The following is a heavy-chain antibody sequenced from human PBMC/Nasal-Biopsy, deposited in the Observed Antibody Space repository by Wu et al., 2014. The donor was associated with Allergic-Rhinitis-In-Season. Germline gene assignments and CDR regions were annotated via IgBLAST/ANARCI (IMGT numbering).Heavy chain of an antibody. J-gene: IGHJ4*02. Sequence: TLSLTCTVSGGSISRSSYYWGWIRQPPGEGLEWIVSIYYGGTTHYNPSLKSRVTISVDTSQNQNQFSLKLSSVTAADTAVYYCARHPPYYYDSSGYPRGPLVDYWGQGTLVTVSS. V-gene: IGHV4-39*01. CDR2: IYYGGTT. D-gene: IGHD3-22*01. CDR1: GGSISRSSYY. CDR3: ARHPPYYYDSSGYPRGPLVDY.